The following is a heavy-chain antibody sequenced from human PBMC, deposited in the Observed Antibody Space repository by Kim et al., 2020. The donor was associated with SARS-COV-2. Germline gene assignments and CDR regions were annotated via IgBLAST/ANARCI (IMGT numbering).Heavy chain of an antibody. D-gene: IGHD3-9*01. CDR1: GGSISSYY. CDR2: IYYSGST. CDR3: ARLDTYWYFDL. J-gene: IGHJ2*01. V-gene: IGHV4-59*01. Sequence: SETLSLTCTVSGGSISSYYWSWIRQPPGKGLEWIGYIYYSGSTNYNPSLKSRVTISVDTSKNQFSLKLSSVTAADTAVYYCARLDTYWYFDLWGRGTLVTVSS.